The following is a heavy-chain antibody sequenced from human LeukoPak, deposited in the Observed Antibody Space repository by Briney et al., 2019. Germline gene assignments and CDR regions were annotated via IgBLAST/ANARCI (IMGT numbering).Heavy chain of an antibody. CDR2: INPSGGST. CDR1: GGTFSSYA. V-gene: IGHV1-46*01. D-gene: IGHD6-13*01. CDR3: ARGSSSSWKKKFYYYYMDV. Sequence: ASVKVSCKASGGTFSSYAISWVRQAPGQGLEWMGIINPSGGSTSYAQKFQGRVTMTRDTFTSTVYMELSSLRSEDTAVYYCARGSSSSWKKKFYYYYMDVWGKGTTVTVSS. J-gene: IGHJ6*03.